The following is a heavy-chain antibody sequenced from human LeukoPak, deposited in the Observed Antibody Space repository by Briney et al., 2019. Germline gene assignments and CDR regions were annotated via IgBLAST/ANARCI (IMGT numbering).Heavy chain of an antibody. CDR2: ISSSSSYI. Sequence: PGGSLRLSCAASGFTFSSYSMNWVRQAPGKGLEWVSSISSSSSYIYYADSLKGRFTISRDNAKKSVYLQMNSLRAEDTAVYYCARGALDAATPFDSWGQGTLVTVSS. V-gene: IGHV3-21*01. D-gene: IGHD2-15*01. CDR1: GFTFSSYS. J-gene: IGHJ5*01. CDR3: ARGALDAATPFDS.